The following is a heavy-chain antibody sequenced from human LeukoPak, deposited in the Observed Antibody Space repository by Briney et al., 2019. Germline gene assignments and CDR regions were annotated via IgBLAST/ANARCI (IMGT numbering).Heavy chain of an antibody. V-gene: IGHV4-39*07. CDR3: ARDPTPQNKYSSSWD. CDR2: IYYSGST. J-gene: IGHJ4*02. CDR1: GGSISSSSYY. D-gene: IGHD6-13*01. Sequence: PSETLSLTCTVSGGSISSSSYYWGWIRQPPGKGLEWIGSIYYSGSTYYNPSLKSRVTISVDTSKNQFSLKLSSVTAADTAVYYCARDPTPQNKYSSSWDWGQGTLVTVSS.